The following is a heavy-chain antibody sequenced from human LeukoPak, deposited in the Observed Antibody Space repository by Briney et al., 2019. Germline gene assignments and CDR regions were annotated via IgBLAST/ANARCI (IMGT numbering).Heavy chain of an antibody. J-gene: IGHJ6*02. D-gene: IGHD3-3*01. Sequence: ASVKVSCKASGYTFTSYDINWVRQATGQGLEWMGWMNPNSGNTGYAQKFQGRVTMTRNTSISTAYMELSSLRSEDTAVYYCARGKYYDFWSGYFYYYYGMDVWGQGTRRPSP. CDR1: GYTFTSYD. V-gene: IGHV1-8*01. CDR2: MNPNSGNT. CDR3: ARGKYYDFWSGYFYYYYGMDV.